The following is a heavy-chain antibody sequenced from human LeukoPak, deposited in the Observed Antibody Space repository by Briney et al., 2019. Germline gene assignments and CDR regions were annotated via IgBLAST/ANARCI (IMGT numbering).Heavy chain of an antibody. J-gene: IGHJ4*02. CDR1: GFTFSTYS. Sequence: GGSLRLSCAASGFTFSTYSMNWVRQAPGKGLEWVSYISSSSSTIYNADSVKGRFTISRDNSKNTLYLQMNSLRAEDTAVYYCAKVEGYYGSGSYYGIDYWGQGTLVTVSS. V-gene: IGHV3-48*01. CDR3: AKVEGYYGSGSYYGIDY. CDR2: ISSSSSTI. D-gene: IGHD3-10*01.